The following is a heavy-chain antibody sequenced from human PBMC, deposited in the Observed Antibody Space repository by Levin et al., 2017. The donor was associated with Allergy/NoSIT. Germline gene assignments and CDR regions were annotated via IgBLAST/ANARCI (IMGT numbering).Heavy chain of an antibody. V-gene: IGHV4-30-2*01. Sequence: SQTLSLTCAVSGGSISSGGYSWSWIRQPPGKGLEWIGYIYHSGSTYYNPSLKSRVTISVDRSKNQFSLKLSSVTAADTAVYYCARSWRGSGSYYNYFDYWGQGTLVTVSS. CDR2: IYHSGST. CDR3: ARSWRGSGSYYNYFDY. CDR1: GGSISSGGYS. J-gene: IGHJ4*02. D-gene: IGHD3-10*01.